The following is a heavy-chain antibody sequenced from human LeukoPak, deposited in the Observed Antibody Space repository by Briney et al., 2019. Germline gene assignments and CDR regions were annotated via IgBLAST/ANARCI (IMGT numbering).Heavy chain of an antibody. Sequence: SETLSLTCTVSGDSVSSGSYYWSWIRQPPGKGLEWIGYIYYNGDTKYSPSLKSRATISVDRSKNQFSLKLSSVTAADTAVYYCAGASDYGDYADYFDYWGQGTLVTVSS. CDR2: IYYNGDT. CDR1: GDSVSSGSYY. V-gene: IGHV4-61*01. D-gene: IGHD4-17*01. CDR3: AGASDYGDYADYFDY. J-gene: IGHJ4*02.